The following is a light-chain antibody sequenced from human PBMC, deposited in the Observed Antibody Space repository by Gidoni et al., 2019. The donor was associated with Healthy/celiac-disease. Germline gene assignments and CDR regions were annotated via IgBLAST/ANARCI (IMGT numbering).Light chain of an antibody. Sequence: EIVLTQSPGTLSLSPGERATLSCRASQSVSSSYLAWYQQKPGQAPRLLIYGASSRATGIPDRFSGSGSGTDFTLTISRLEPEDFAVYYCQQYGSSPPGENLLTFGGGTKVEIK. CDR2: GAS. V-gene: IGKV3-20*01. J-gene: IGKJ4*01. CDR3: QQYGSSPPGENLLT. CDR1: QSVSSSY.